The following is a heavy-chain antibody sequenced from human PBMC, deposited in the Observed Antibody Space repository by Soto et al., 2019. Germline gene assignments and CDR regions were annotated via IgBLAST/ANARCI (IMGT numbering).Heavy chain of an antibody. CDR1: GGSISSSSYY. CDR3: ATTGPILLWFGEPRTMDV. J-gene: IGHJ6*02. Sequence: SETLSLTCTVSGGSISSSSYYWGWIRQPPGKGLEWIGSIYYSGSTYYNPSLKSRVTISVDTSKNQFSLKLSSVTAADAAVYYCATTGPILLWFGEPRTMDVWGQGTTVTVSS. CDR2: IYYSGST. V-gene: IGHV4-39*01. D-gene: IGHD3-10*01.